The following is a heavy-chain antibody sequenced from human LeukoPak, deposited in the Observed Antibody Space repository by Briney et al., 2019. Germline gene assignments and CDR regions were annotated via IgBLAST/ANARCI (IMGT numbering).Heavy chain of an antibody. CDR1: GFTISGHA. CDR2: TVAGYSET. Sequence: GGSLRLSWVASGFTISGHAMSWVRQAPAKGLEWVSITVAGYSETHYADSVRGRFTISRDNSKNTLYLQMNSLRAEDTAVYYCARAIRGYSYVLDYWGQGTLVTVSS. CDR3: ARAIRGYSYVLDY. D-gene: IGHD5-18*01. J-gene: IGHJ4*02. V-gene: IGHV3-23*01.